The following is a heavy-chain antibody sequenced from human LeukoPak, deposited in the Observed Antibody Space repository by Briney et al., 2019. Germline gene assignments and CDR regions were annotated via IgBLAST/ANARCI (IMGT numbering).Heavy chain of an antibody. D-gene: IGHD4-17*01. J-gene: IGHJ4*02. CDR3: ARLADDYGARGDY. CDR1: GYTFTNYD. V-gene: IGHV1-69*04. Sequence: KPGASVKVSCKASGYTFTNYDISWVRQAPGQGLEWMGRIIPILGIANYAQKFQGRVTITADKSTSTAYMELSSLRSEDTAVYYCARLADDYGARGDYWGQGTLVTVSS. CDR2: IIPILGIA.